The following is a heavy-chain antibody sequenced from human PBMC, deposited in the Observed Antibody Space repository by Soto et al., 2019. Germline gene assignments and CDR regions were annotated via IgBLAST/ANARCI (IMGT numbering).Heavy chain of an antibody. D-gene: IGHD1-1*01. J-gene: IGHJ4*02. CDR3: ARGKSTDAYNPLGY. V-gene: IGHV3-53*01. Sequence: GSLRLSCAASGFTVSNYYMTWVRQAPGRGLQWVSVIYSAGPTYYADSVKGRFTISRDESKNSLFLQMDNLRAEDTATYYCARGKSTDAYNPLGYWGPGTLVTV. CDR1: GFTVSNYY. CDR2: IYSAGPT.